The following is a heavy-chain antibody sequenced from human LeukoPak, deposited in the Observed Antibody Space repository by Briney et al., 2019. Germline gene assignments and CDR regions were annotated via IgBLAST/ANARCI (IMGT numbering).Heavy chain of an antibody. Sequence: ASVKVSCKASGYTFTGYYMHWVRQAPGQGLEWMGIINPSGGSTSYAQKFQGRVTMTRDTSTSTVCMELSSLRSEDTAVYYCARSYYYDSSGYYPPDYWGQGTLVTVSS. J-gene: IGHJ4*02. CDR2: INPSGGST. CDR3: ARSYYYDSSGYYPPDY. CDR1: GYTFTGYY. D-gene: IGHD3-22*01. V-gene: IGHV1-46*01.